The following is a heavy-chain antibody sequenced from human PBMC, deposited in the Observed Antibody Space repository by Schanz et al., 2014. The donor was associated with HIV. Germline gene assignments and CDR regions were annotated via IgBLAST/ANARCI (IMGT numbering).Heavy chain of an antibody. D-gene: IGHD1-1*01. CDR2: INWNGGST. Sequence: EVQLVESGGDLVQPGGSLRLSCAASGFTFSNYWMHWVRQAPGKGLVWVSGINWNGGSTGYADSVKGRFTISRDNTKNSLYLQMNSLRGEDTAVYYCATDGGLERAFGFWGQGTLVSVSS. V-gene: IGHV3-74*01. J-gene: IGHJ4*02. CDR3: ATDGGLERAFGF. CDR1: GFTFSNYW.